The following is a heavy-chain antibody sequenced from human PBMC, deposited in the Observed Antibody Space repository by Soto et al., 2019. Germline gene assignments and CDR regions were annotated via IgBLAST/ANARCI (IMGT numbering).Heavy chain of an antibody. J-gene: IGHJ5*02. D-gene: IGHD1-1*01. V-gene: IGHV4-4*07. CDR2: IYATGTT. CDR3: VRDGTKTLRDWFDP. Sequence: KSSETLSLTCTVSGASISGFYWSWIRKSAGKGLEWIGRIYATGTTDYNPSLKSRVMMSVDTSKKQFSLKLRSVTAADTAVYYCVRDGTKTLRDWFDPWGQGISVTVSS. CDR1: GASISGFY.